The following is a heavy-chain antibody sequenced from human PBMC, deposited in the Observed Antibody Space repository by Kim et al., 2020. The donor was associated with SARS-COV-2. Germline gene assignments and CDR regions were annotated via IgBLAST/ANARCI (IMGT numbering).Heavy chain of an antibody. V-gene: IGHV3-7*01. CDR1: ALTFRNSW. CDR3: ATLGSVGWYYYFDS. J-gene: IGHJ4*02. Sequence: GGSLRLFCTVSALTFRNSWMSWVRQAPEKGLEWVANINQDGSEKYYVDSVKGRFTISRDNANNSLHLQMNSLRAEDTALYYCATLGSVGWYYYFDSWGQG. CDR2: INQDGSEK. D-gene: IGHD6-19*01.